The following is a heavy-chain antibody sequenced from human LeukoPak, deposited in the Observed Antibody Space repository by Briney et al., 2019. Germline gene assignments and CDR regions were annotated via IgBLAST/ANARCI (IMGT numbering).Heavy chain of an antibody. CDR3: ARGGPYSSGWYFFSPLSSQQNYNWFDP. J-gene: IGHJ5*02. CDR2: IIPIFGTA. Sequence: EASVKVSCKASGGTFSSYAISWVRQAPGQGLEWMGGIIPIFGTANYAQKFQGRVTITADESTSTAYMELSSLRSEDTAVYYCARGGPYSSGWYFFSPLSSQQNYNWFDPWGQGTLVTVSS. CDR1: GGTFSSYA. D-gene: IGHD6-19*01. V-gene: IGHV1-69*13.